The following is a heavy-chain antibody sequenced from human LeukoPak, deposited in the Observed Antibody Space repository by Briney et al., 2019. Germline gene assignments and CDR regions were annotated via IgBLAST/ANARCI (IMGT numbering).Heavy chain of an antibody. V-gene: IGHV1-69*05. D-gene: IGHD3-22*01. CDR1: GGTFSSYA. CDR2: IIPIFGTA. CDR3: ARALEREYYDSSGYPSGDAFDI. Sequence: SVKVSCKASGGTFSSYAISWVRQAPGQGLEWMGGIIPIFGTANYAQKFQGRVTITTDESTSTAYMELSSLRSEDTAVYYCARALEREYYDSSGYPSGDAFDIWGQGTMVTVSS. J-gene: IGHJ3*02.